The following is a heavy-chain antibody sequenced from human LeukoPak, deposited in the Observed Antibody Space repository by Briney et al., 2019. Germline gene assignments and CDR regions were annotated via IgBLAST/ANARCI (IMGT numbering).Heavy chain of an antibody. CDR1: GFTFSGSG. CDR2: TRTKVNSYAT. CDR3: SRGISGYGMDV. Sequence: TGGSLRLSCAASGFTFSGSGMHWVRQASGKGLEWIGRTRTKVNSYATAYAASVKGRFTISRDDSKNTAYLQMDSLKTEDTAVYYCSRGISGYGMDVWGQGTTVTVSS. J-gene: IGHJ6*02. D-gene: IGHD6-13*01. V-gene: IGHV3-73*01.